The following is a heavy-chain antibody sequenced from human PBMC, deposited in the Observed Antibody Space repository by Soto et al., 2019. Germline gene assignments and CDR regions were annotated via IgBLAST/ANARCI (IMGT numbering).Heavy chain of an antibody. Sequence: QVQLVESGGGVVQPGRSLRLSCAASGFTFSSYGMHWARQAPGKGLEWVAVISYDGSNKYYADSVKGRFTISRDNSKNTLYLQMNSLRAEDTAVYYCAKSRYRPTGTTLKGYFDYWGQGTLVTVSS. CDR2: ISYDGSNK. J-gene: IGHJ4*02. V-gene: IGHV3-30*18. CDR1: GFTFSSYG. D-gene: IGHD1-1*01. CDR3: AKSRYRPTGTTLKGYFDY.